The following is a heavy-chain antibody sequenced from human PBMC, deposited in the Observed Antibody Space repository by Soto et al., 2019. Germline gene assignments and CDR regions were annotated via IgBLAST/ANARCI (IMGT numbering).Heavy chain of an antibody. CDR1: GFTFSSYA. V-gene: IGHV3-30-3*01. CDR3: ARRPAGGYDDY. Sequence: GGSLRLSCAASGFTFSSYAMHWVRQAPGKGLEWVAVISYDGSNKYYADSVKGRFTISRDNSKNTLYLQMNSLRAEDTAVYYCARRPAGGYDDYWGKGTLVTVSS. D-gene: IGHD5-12*01. J-gene: IGHJ4*02. CDR2: ISYDGSNK.